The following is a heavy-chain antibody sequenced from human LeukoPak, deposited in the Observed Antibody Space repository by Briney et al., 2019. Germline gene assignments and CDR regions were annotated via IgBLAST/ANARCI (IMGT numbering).Heavy chain of an antibody. J-gene: IGHJ6*02. V-gene: IGHV1-69*13. Sequence: ASVKVSCKASGGTFSSYAISWVRQAPGQGLEWMGGIIPIFGTANYAQKFQGRVTITADESTSTAYMELSSLRSEDTAVYYCARDDARDYDILTGYYPHYYYGMDVWGQGTTVTVSS. CDR1: GGTFSSYA. CDR3: ARDDARDYDILTGYYPHYYYGMDV. CDR2: IIPIFGTA. D-gene: IGHD3-9*01.